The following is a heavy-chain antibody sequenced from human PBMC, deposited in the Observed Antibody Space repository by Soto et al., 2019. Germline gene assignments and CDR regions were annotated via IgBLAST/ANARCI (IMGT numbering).Heavy chain of an antibody. CDR1: GFTFSTYW. Sequence: EVQLVESGGGLVQPGGSLRLSCAASGFTFSTYWMHWVRQAPGKGLVSVSRINTDGGTTSYADSVKGRFTISRDNAKNTLYLQMNSLRAEDTAVYYCTTEDYGDYGLVYWGQGTLVTVSS. CDR3: TTEDYGDYGLVY. J-gene: IGHJ4*02. D-gene: IGHD4-17*01. V-gene: IGHV3-74*01. CDR2: INTDGGTT.